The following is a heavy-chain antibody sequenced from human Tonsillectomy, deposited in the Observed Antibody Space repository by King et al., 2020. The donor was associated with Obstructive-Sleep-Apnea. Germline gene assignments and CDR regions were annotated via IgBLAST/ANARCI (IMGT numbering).Heavy chain of an antibody. J-gene: IGHJ4*02. CDR1: GGSISSYY. V-gene: IGHV4-59*01. CDR2: IYYSGST. D-gene: IGHD5-24*01. CDR3: ARGGRRDGYNVFDY. Sequence: QLQESGPGLVKPSETLSLTCTVSGGSISSYYWSWIRQPPGKGLEWIGYIYYSGSTNYNPSLKSRVTISVDTSKNQFSLKLSSVPAADTAVYYCARGGRRDGYNVFDYWGQGTLVTVSS.